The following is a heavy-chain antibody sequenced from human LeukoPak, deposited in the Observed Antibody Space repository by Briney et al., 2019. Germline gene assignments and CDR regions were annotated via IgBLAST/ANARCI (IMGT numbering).Heavy chain of an antibody. Sequence: SQTLSLTCTVPGGSINSGGYCWSWIRQHPGKGLEWIGFIYYSGTTHSNPSLLSRVTISLYSSKNQFSLKLSSVTAADTAVYYCAGLASYFNSGARLPDSWGQGTLVTVSS. D-gene: IGHD2/OR15-2a*01. CDR1: GGSINSGGYC. CDR2: IYYSGTT. CDR3: AGLASYFNSGARLPDS. V-gene: IGHV4-31*03. J-gene: IGHJ4*02.